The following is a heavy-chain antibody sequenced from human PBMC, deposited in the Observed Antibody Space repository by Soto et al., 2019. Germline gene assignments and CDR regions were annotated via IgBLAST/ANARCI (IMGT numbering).Heavy chain of an antibody. CDR1: GGSFSDYY. CDR3: ARGLSGTFAGTQGNWFDP. V-gene: IGHV4-34*01. CDR2: INHSGST. J-gene: IGHJ5*02. Sequence: SVTLSLSCAVYGGSFSDYYWRWIRQHPGKGLEWIGEINHSGSTNYNPSLKSRVTISVDTSKNQFSLKLSSVTAADTAVYYCARGLSGTFAGTQGNWFDPWGQGTLVTVSS.